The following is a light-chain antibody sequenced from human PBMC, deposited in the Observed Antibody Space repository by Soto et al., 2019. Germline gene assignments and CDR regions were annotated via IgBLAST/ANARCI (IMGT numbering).Light chain of an antibody. Sequence: EIVLTQSPGTLSLSPGERATLSCRASQSVSSSYLAWYQQKPGQAPRLLIYGASSRATGIPDRFSGSGSGTNFTLTISRLEPKDFAVYYCQQYGSSPLLTFGPGTKVDIK. V-gene: IGKV3-20*01. CDR2: GAS. CDR3: QQYGSSPLLT. J-gene: IGKJ3*01. CDR1: QSVSSSY.